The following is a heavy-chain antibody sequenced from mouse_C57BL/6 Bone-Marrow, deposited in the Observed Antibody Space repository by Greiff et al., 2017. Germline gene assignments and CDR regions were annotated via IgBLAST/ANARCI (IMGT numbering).Heavy chain of an antibody. J-gene: IGHJ3*01. Sequence: VQLQQPGTELVKPGASVKLSCKASGYTFTSYWMHWVKQRPGQGLEWIGNINPSNGGTNYNEKFKSKATLTVDKSSSPAYMQLSSLTSEDSAVXSCARVVREADYYGCSGVAYWGQGTLVTVSA. CDR1: GYTFTSYW. D-gene: IGHD1-1*01. CDR2: INPSNGGT. V-gene: IGHV1-53*01. CDR3: ARVVREADYYGCSGVAY.